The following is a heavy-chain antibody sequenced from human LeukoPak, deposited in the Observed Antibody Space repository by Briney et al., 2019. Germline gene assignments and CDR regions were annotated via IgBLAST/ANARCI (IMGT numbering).Heavy chain of an antibody. V-gene: IGHV1-8*01. Sequence: SVKVSCKASGYTFTRYDINWVRPASAQGRAGMGWMNPGRGNSGYVQKFQGRATKTRNTPISKAYVAVSSMRYEDTAVYYCARGGVLRCFVRFPIHYYGMDVWGQGTTVTVSS. CDR3: ARGGVLRCFVRFPIHYYGMDV. CDR2: MNPGRGNS. CDR1: GYTFTRYD. J-gene: IGHJ6*02. D-gene: IGHD3-9*01.